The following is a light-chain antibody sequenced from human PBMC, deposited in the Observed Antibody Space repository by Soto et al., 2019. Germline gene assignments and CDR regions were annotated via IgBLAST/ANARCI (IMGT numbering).Light chain of an antibody. CDR3: QQSSHWSLS. CDR1: QTLTHQ. Sequence: EILLSQSPASVSLSPGDRVTLSCKASQTLTHQLAWDQHKPGQAPRLLIYGVSNMVTGIPARFSGSGSGTVFTLAISSLEREDVAVYYCQQSSHWSLSFGRGTKLEIK. V-gene: IGKV3-11*01. CDR2: GVS. J-gene: IGKJ4*01.